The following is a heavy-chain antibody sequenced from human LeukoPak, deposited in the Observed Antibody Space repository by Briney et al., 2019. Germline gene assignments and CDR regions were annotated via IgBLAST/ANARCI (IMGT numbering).Heavy chain of an antibody. Sequence: SVKVSCKASGGTFSSYAISWVRQAPGQGLEWMGGIIPIFGTANYAQKFQGRVTITADESTSTAYMELSSLRSEDTAVYYCARESVPAVAARRGLNYWGQGTLVAVSS. J-gene: IGHJ4*02. CDR3: ARESVPAVAARRGLNY. CDR1: GGTFSSYA. D-gene: IGHD6-6*01. V-gene: IGHV1-69*01. CDR2: IIPIFGTA.